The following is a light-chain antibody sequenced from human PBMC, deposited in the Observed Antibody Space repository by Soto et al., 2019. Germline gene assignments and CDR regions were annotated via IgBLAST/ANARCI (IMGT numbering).Light chain of an antibody. CDR1: SSDVGGYNY. CDR2: DVS. V-gene: IGLV2-11*01. J-gene: IGLJ1*01. Sequence: QSVLTQPRSVSGSPGQSVTISCTGTSSDVGGYNYVSWYQQHPGKAPKLMIYDVSKRPSGVPDRFSGSKSGNTASLTISGLQAEDEADYYCCSYAGSYTFYVFGTGPKLTVL. CDR3: CSYAGSYTFYV.